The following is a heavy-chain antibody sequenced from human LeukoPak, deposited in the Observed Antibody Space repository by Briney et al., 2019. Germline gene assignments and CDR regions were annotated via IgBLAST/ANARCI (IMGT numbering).Heavy chain of an antibody. V-gene: IGHV3-23*01. CDR3: AKGSDHFWGSLDYSSDYYMDV. D-gene: IGHD3-16*01. CDR1: GYTSSTYA. Sequence: GGSLRLSCVDSGYTSSTYAMSWVRQAPGKGLEWVSLINGGGDKTYYAESVKGRFTISRDNSKKTLYLQMNSLRVDDTAVYYCAKGSDHFWGSLDYSSDYYMDVWGKGTTVTVSS. CDR2: INGGGDKT. J-gene: IGHJ6*03.